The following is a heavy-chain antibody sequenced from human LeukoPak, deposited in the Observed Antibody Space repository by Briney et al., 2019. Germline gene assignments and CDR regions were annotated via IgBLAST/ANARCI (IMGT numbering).Heavy chain of an antibody. CDR2: INHSGST. D-gene: IGHD6-13*01. V-gene: IGHV4-34*01. J-gene: IGHJ3*02. CDR1: GGSLSGYY. CDR3: ASARRGSSWSRVAFDI. Sequence: KPSETLSLTCAVYGGSLSGYYWSWIRQPPGKGLEWIGEINHSGSTNYNPSLKSRVTISVDTSKNQFSLKLSSVTAADTAVYYCASARRGSSWSRVAFDIWGQGTMVTVSS.